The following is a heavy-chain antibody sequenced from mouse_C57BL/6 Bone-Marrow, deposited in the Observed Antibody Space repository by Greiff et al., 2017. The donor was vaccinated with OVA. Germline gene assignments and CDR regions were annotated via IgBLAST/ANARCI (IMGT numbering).Heavy chain of an antibody. CDR1: GYTFTSYW. CDR3: ARYSSGYLPRAMDY. J-gene: IGHJ4*01. V-gene: IGHV1-52*01. Sequence: QVHVKQPGAEVVRPGSSVKLSCKASGYTFTSYWMHWVKQRPIQGLEWIGNIDPSDSETHYNQKFKDKATLTVDKSSSTAYMQLSSLTSEDSAVYYCARYSSGYLPRAMDYWGQGTSVTVSS. CDR2: IDPSDSET. D-gene: IGHD3-2*02.